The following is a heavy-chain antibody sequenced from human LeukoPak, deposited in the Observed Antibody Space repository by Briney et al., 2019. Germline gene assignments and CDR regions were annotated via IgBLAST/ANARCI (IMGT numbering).Heavy chain of an antibody. D-gene: IGHD6-19*01. CDR2: ISYDGSNK. CDR3: ARDHSSGWYSGGVDY. J-gene: IGHJ4*02. Sequence: GGSLRLSCAASGFTFSSYAMHWVRQAPGKGLEWVAVISYDGSNKYYADSVKGRFTISRDNSKNTLYLQMNSLRAEDTAVYYCARDHSSGWYSGGVDYWGQGTLVTVSS. V-gene: IGHV3-30-3*01. CDR1: GFTFSSYA.